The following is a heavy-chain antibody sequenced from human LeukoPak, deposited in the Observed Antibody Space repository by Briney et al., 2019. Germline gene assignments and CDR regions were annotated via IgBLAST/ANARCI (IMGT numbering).Heavy chain of an antibody. CDR2: IKQDGSEK. J-gene: IGHJ4*02. CDR1: GFTFSSYW. CDR3: AREGSGLTFDY. Sequence: PGGSLRLSCAASGFTFSSYWMSWVRQAPGKGLEWVANIKQDGSEKYYVDSVKGRFTISRDNAKNSLYLQMNSLRAEDTAMYYCAREGSGLTFDYWGQGTLVTVSS. D-gene: IGHD6-19*01. V-gene: IGHV3-7*01.